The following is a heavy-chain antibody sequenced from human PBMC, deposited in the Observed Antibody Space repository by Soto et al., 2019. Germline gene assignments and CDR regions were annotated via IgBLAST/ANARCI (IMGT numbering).Heavy chain of an antibody. D-gene: IGHD3-10*01. J-gene: IGHJ3*02. CDR1: GFTFSSYC. Sequence: EVQLVESGGGLVQPGGSLRLSCAASGFTFSSYCMDWVRQAPRKGLEWVATIKQDGSEKYYVDSVKDRFIIYIDNAKNSLFMQMNSLRVEDTAVYLCARVMGTDGCYNHPFDMWGQGTMVTVSS. V-gene: IGHV3-7*04. CDR3: ARVMGTDGCYNHPFDM. CDR2: IKQDGSEK.